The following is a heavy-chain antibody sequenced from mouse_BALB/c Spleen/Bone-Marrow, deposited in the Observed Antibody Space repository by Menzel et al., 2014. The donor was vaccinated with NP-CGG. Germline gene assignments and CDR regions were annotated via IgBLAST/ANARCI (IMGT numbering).Heavy chain of an antibody. V-gene: IGHV2-6*02. CDR1: GFSLTTYG. Sequence: QVQLQQSGPGLVAPSQSLSITCTVSGFSLTTYGVHWVRQPPGKGLEWLVVIWSDGSTTYNSALKSRLSISKDNSKGXVFLRMNSLQTDDTAMYYCARNPYGNYAMDYWGQGTSVTVSS. J-gene: IGHJ4*01. D-gene: IGHD2-10*02. CDR3: ARNPYGNYAMDY. CDR2: IWSDGST.